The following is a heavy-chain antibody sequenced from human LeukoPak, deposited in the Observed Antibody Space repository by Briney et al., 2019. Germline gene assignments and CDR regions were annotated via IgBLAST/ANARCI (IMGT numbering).Heavy chain of an antibody. J-gene: IGHJ4*02. CDR1: GGSFSGYY. CDR2: INHSGST. D-gene: IGHD6-13*01. V-gene: IGHV4-34*01. CDR3: ARDSAVSRGQLGTPRGRTPGYYFDY. Sequence: SETLSLTCAVYGGSFSGYYWSWIRQPPGKGLEWIGEINHSGSTNYNPSLKSRVTISVDTSKNQFSLKLSAVTAADTAVYYCARDSAVSRGQLGTPRGRTPGYYFDYWGQGTLVTVSS.